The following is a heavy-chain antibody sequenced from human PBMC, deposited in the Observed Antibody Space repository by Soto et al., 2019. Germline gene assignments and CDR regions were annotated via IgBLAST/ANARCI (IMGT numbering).Heavy chain of an antibody. J-gene: IGHJ4*02. Sequence: KPSETLSLTCTVSGGSISSSSYYWGWIRQPPGKGLEWIGSIYYSGSTYYNPSLKSRVTISVDTSKNQFSLRLSSVTAADTAVYSCARQFSVYGDYGRYFDFWGQGTLVTVSS. CDR2: IYYSGST. CDR1: GGSISSSSYY. CDR3: ARQFSVYGDYGRYFDF. V-gene: IGHV4-39*01. D-gene: IGHD4-17*01.